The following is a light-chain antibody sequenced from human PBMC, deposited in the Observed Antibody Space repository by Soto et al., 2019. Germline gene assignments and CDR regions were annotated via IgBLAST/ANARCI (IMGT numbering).Light chain of an antibody. Sequence: DIQMTQSPSTLSASVGDRVTITCRASQSINNWLAWYQQKPGKAPKVLIYKASSLESGVPSRFSGSGSGTEFTLTISSLQPDDFATYYCQQYNTYVWTFGQGTKVEIQ. CDR3: QQYNTYVWT. CDR1: QSINNW. V-gene: IGKV1-5*03. CDR2: KAS. J-gene: IGKJ1*01.